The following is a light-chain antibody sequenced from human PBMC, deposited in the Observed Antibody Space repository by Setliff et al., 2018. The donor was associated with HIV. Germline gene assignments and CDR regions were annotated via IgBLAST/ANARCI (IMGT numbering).Light chain of an antibody. J-gene: IGLJ1*01. CDR1: SSDVGTYNF. CDR2: EVS. V-gene: IGLV2-23*02. Sequence: QSVLTQPASVSGSPGQSITISCTGTSSDVGTYNFVSWYQQHPGKAPKVMIYEVSKRPSGVSNRFSGSKSGNTASLTISGLQAEDEADYYCCSYAGSSTFVFGIGTKVTVL. CDR3: CSYAGSSTFV.